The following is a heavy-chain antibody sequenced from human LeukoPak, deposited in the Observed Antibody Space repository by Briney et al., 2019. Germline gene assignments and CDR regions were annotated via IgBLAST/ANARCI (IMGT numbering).Heavy chain of an antibody. D-gene: IGHD3-22*01. CDR2: LYSGGNT. CDR1: GFTVSNNY. CDR3: AKALSGGGYYDSSGYRDY. Sequence: PGGSLRLSCAASGFTVSNNYMSWVRQAPGKGLECVSVLYSGGNTYYADSVKGRFTISRDNSKNTLYLQMNSLRAEDTAVYYCAKALSGGGYYDSSGYRDYWGQGTLVTVSS. J-gene: IGHJ4*02. V-gene: IGHV3-53*01.